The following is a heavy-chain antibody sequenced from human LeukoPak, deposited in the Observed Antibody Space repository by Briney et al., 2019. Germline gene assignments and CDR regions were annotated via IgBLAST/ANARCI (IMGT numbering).Heavy chain of an antibody. CDR2: INHSGST. D-gene: IGHD3-10*01. J-gene: IGHJ5*02. CDR3: ARGRITMVREAPLWFDP. Sequence: SETLSLTCAVYGGSFSGYYWNWIRQPPGKGLEWIGEINHSGSTNYNSSLKSRVTISVDTSKNQFSLKLSSVTAADTAVYYCARGRITMVREAPLWFDPWGQGTLVTVSS. CDR1: GGSFSGYY. V-gene: IGHV4-34*01.